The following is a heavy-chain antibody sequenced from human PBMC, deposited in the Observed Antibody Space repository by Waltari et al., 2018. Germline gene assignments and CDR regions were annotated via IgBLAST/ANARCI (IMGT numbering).Heavy chain of an antibody. CDR2: ISRTGPYT. CDR1: GFTFSSYS. D-gene: IGHD7-27*01. V-gene: IGHV3-21*01. Sequence: EVQLVESGGGLVKPGGSLRLSCAASGFTFSSYSMNWVRQAPGKGLEWISSISRTGPYTPYADSVKGRFTSARDNAKNALYLQMNSLRAEDTGVYWCATGGWGFYLDNWGQGTLVTFSS. J-gene: IGHJ4*02. CDR3: ATGGWGFYLDN.